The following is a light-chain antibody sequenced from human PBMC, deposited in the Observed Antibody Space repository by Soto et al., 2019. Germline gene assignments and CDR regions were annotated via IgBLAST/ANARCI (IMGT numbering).Light chain of an antibody. CDR2: DAS. V-gene: IGKV3-20*01. CDR1: QSISRS. Sequence: IVLTPSPATLSVSPGERATLFCRACQSISRSLAWYQQKPGQAPRLLISDASPRATGIPDRFSGSGSGTDFTLTISRLEPEDFAVYYCQQSDDSPGTFGQGTKVDVK. J-gene: IGKJ1*01. CDR3: QQSDDSPGT.